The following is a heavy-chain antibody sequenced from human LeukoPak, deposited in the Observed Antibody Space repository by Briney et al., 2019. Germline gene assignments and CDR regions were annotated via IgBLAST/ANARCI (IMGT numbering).Heavy chain of an antibody. V-gene: IGHV4-34*01. CDR2: INHSGST. D-gene: IGHD6-13*01. CDR3: ARIGYSSSWYSPYYYYYYMDV. Sequence: SETLSLTCAVYGGSFSGYYWSWIRQPPGKGLEWIGEINHSGSTNYNPSLKSRVTTSVDTSKNQFSLKLSSVTAADTAVYYCARIGYSSSWYSPYYYYYYMDVWGKGTTVTVSS. J-gene: IGHJ6*03. CDR1: GGSFSGYY.